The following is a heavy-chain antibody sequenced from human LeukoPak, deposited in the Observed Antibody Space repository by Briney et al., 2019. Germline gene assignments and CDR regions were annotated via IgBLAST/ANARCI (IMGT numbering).Heavy chain of an antibody. CDR2: IKQDGREK. V-gene: IGHV3-7*01. J-gene: IGHJ4*02. D-gene: IGHD3-9*01. CDR1: GFTLSSYG. CDR3: ARVRFLDWLPSYYFDY. Sequence: PGGALRLSCGACGFTLSSYGMGWGRQAQGKGREWVANIKQDGREKYYVDYVKGRFTISRDNAKNSLYLQMNSLRAEDTAVYYCARVRFLDWLPSYYFDYWGQGTLVTVSS.